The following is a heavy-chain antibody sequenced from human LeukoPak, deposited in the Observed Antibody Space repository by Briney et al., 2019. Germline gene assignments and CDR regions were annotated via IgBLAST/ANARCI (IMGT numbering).Heavy chain of an antibody. D-gene: IGHD1-14*01. J-gene: IGHJ4*02. CDR1: GYSFTNYW. CDR2: IYPGDSDT. Sequence: GESLKISCKGSGYSFTNYWIGWVRQMPGKGLECMGIIYPGDSDTRYSPSFQGQVTISADKSISTAYLQWSSLKASDTAMYYCARGTGGMGKIGKLDYWGQGTLVTVSS. CDR3: ARGTGGMGKIGKLDY. V-gene: IGHV5-51*01.